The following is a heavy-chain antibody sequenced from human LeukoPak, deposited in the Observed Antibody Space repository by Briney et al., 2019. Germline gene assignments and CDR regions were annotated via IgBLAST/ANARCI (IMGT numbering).Heavy chain of an antibody. CDR1: GGSISSHY. D-gene: IGHD6-6*01. CDR2: IYYSGST. V-gene: IGHV4-59*11. J-gene: IGHJ5*02. Sequence: SGTLSLTCTVSGGSISSHYWSWIRQPPGKGLEWIGYIYYSGSTNYNPSLKSRVTISVDTSKNQFSLKLSSVTAADTAVYYCARDRGVAARPGWFDPWGQGTLVTVSS. CDR3: ARDRGVAARPGWFDP.